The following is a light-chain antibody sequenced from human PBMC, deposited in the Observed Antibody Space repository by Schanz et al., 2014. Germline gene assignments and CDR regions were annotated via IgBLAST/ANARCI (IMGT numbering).Light chain of an antibody. CDR3: QQYTNWPPMYT. V-gene: IGKV3-15*01. CDR1: QSVSSY. CDR2: GAS. J-gene: IGKJ2*01. Sequence: EIVLTQSPATLSLSPGERATLSCRASQSVSSYLAWYQQKPGQAPRLLIYGASTRATGIPARFSGSGSGTEFTLTISSLQSEDFAVYYCQQYTNWPPMYTFGQGTKLEIK.